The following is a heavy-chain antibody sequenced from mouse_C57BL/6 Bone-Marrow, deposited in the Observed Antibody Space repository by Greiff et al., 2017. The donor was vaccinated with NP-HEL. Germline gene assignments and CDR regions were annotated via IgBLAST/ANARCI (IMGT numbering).Heavy chain of an antibody. CDR1: GYTFTSYG. J-gene: IGHJ2*01. CDR2: IYPRSGNT. D-gene: IGHD1-1*01. Sequence: QVQLKQSGAELARPGASVKLSCKASGYTFTSYGISWVKQRTGQGLEWIGEIYPRSGNTYYNEKFKGKATLTADKSSSTAYMELRSLTSEDSAVYFCARKRNYYGSSGYFDYWGQGTTLTVSS. V-gene: IGHV1-81*01. CDR3: ARKRNYYGSSGYFDY.